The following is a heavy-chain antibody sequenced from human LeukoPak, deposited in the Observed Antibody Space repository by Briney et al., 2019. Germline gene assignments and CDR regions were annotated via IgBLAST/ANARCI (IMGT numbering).Heavy chain of an antibody. V-gene: IGHV3-21*01. CDR3: ARDRSYYGSGSYPLNGMDV. D-gene: IGHD3-10*01. CDR2: ISGSSSYI. CDR1: GFTFSSYS. Sequence: GGSLRLSCAASGFTFSSYSMNWVRQAPGKGLEWVSSISGSSSYIYYADSVKGRFTISRDNAKNSLYLQMNSLRAEDTAVYYCARDRSYYGSGSYPLNGMDVWGKGTTVTVSS. J-gene: IGHJ6*04.